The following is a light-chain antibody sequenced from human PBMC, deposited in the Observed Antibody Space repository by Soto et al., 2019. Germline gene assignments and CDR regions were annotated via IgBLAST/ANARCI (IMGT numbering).Light chain of an antibody. CDR2: DVS. J-gene: IGLJ1*01. Sequence: QSALTQPASVSGSPGQSITISCTGTSSDVGGYNYVSWYQQHPGKAPKLMIYDVSNRPSGVSNRFSGSKSGNTASLTISGLQAEDEAEYYCASYTTTCSYVFGSGTKVTVL. CDR3: ASYTTTCSYV. V-gene: IGLV2-14*01. CDR1: SSDVGGYNY.